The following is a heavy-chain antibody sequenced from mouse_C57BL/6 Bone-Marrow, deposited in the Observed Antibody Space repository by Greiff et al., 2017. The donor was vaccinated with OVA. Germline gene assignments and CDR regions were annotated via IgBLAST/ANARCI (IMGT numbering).Heavy chain of an antibody. CDR2: IYPRSGNT. D-gene: IGHD2-3*01. CDR3: ARSDGYRFAY. V-gene: IGHV1-81*01. J-gene: IGHJ3*01. CDR1: GEKIKRHR. Sequence: VQWQEEGEERGREGEGGKREGKEEGEKIKRHRRQDVKQRTGQGLEWIGEIYPRSGNTYYNEKFKGKATLTADKSSSTAYMELRSLTSEDSAVYFCARSDGYRFAYWGQGTLVTVS.